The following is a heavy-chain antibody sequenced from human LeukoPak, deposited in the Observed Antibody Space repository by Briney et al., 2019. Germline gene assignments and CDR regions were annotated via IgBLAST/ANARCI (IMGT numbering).Heavy chain of an antibody. V-gene: IGHV4-4*07. CDR2: IYTSGST. CDR1: GGSISSYY. Sequence: TSENLSLTCTVSGGSISSYYWSWIRQPAGKGLEWIGRIYTSGSTNYNPSLKSRVTISVDTSKNQFSLKLRSVTAADTAVYYCARISSSNWYNERGAFDVWGQGTMVTVSS. D-gene: IGHD6-13*01. CDR3: ARISSSNWYNERGAFDV. J-gene: IGHJ3*01.